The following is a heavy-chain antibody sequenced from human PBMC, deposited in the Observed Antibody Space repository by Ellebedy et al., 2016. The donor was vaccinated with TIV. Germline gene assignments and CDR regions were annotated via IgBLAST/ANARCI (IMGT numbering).Heavy chain of an antibody. CDR1: GFTFSSYT. J-gene: IGHJ5*02. CDR2: ISSSRTFI. Sequence: GESLKISXTASGFTFSSYTMNWVRQAPGKGLEWVSSISSSRTFIYYADSVKGRFTISRDNAKNSLYLQMNSLRDEDTAVYYCASSLHREWFNPWGQGTLVTVSS. V-gene: IGHV3-21*01. CDR3: ASSLHREWFNP. D-gene: IGHD4-11*01.